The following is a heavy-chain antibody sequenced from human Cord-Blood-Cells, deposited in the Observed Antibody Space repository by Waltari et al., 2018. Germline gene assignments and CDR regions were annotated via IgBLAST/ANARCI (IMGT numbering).Heavy chain of an antibody. J-gene: IGHJ3*02. D-gene: IGHD7-27*01. Sequence: EVQLVESGGGLVKPGGSLRLSCAASGFTFSSYSMTWVRQAPGKGLEWVSSISSSSSYIFSADSVKGRFTISRDNAKNSLYLQMNSLRAEDTAVYYCAREVWGSPAFDIWGQGTMVTVSS. CDR3: AREVWGSPAFDI. V-gene: IGHV3-21*01. CDR1: GFTFSSYS. CDR2: ISSSSSYI.